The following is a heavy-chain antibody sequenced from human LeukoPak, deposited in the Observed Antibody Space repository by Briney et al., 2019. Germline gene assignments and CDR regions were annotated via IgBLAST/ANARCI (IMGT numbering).Heavy chain of an antibody. CDR2: INHSGST. D-gene: IGHD2-15*01. V-gene: IGHV4-34*01. CDR3: ARGFRYCSGGSCYPGVNWFDP. Sequence: SETLSLTCAVYGGSFSGYYWSWIRQPPGKGLEWIGEINHSGSTNYNPSLKSRVTISVDTSENQFSLNLNSVTAADTAVYYCARGFRYCSGGSCYPGVNWFDPWGQGTLVTVSS. J-gene: IGHJ5*02. CDR1: GGSFSGYY.